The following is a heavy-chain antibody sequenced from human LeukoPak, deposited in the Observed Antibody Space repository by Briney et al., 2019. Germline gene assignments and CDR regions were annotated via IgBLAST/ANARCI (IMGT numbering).Heavy chain of an antibody. CDR1: GFTFSSYW. J-gene: IGHJ4*02. CDR3: TRDITLTRGGRSDY. Sequence: GSLRLSCAASGFTFSSYWMYWVRQAPGKGLVWGSRINSDGKTTNYADSVKGRFTISRDNAENTLYLQMNSLRAEDTAVYYCTRDITLTRGGRSDYWGQGTLVTVSA. CDR2: INSDGKTT. D-gene: IGHD3-10*01. V-gene: IGHV3-74*01.